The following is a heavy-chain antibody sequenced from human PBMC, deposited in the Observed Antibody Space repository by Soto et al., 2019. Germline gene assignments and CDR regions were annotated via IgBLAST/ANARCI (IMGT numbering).Heavy chain of an antibody. V-gene: IGHV4-59*01. J-gene: IGHJ4*02. CDR1: GGSLSTYY. CDR3: ARAGGYCSGGSCYSLDS. D-gene: IGHD2-15*01. CDR2: IFYSGST. Sequence: KTSETLSLTCTVSGGSLSTYYWSWIRQPPGKGLEWIGYIFYSGSTNYNPSLKSRITMSVDTSKIQFSLNLNSVTAADTAVYYCARAGGYCSGGSCYSLDSWGRGTLVTVSS.